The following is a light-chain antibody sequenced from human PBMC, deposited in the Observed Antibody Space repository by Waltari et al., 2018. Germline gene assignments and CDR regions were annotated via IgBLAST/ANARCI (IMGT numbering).Light chain of an antibody. J-gene: IGKJ3*01. V-gene: IGKV1-39*01. Sequence: DIQMTQSPSSLSASVGDRVTITCRASENVNNYLNWYQQKPGKAPKLLNYQASTLQSGVPSRFSGSGSGTDYTFIISSLQSEDVATYYCQHNYGTPFTFGPGTKLDIK. CDR1: ENVNNY. CDR2: QAS. CDR3: QHNYGTPFT.